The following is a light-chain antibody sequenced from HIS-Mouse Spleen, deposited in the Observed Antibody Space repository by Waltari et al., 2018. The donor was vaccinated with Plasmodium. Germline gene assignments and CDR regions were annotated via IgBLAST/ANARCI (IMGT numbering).Light chain of an antibody. J-gene: IGLJ3*02. CDR2: EDS. V-gene: IGLV3-10*01. CDR3: YSTDSSGNHRV. CDR1: ALPKKY. Sequence: SYALTQPPSVSVSPEQTARSTRAGGALPKKYYSSYQQTSGQAPVLGIYEDSKRPSGIPERFSGSSSGTMATLTISGAQVEDEADYYCYSTDSSGNHRVFGGGTKLTVL.